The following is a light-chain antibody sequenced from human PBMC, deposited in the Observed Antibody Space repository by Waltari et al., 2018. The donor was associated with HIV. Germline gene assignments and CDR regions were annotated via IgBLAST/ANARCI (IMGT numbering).Light chain of an antibody. J-gene: IGLJ2*01. CDR3: CSYAGSSTSVV. V-gene: IGLV2-23*02. Sequence: QSALTQSASVSGSPGQSIPISCTGTSRDFVSYNLFSCYQHHPGKAPKRMIYEVNKRPSGVSNRFSGSKSGNTASLTISGLQAEDEADYYCCSYAGSSTSVVFGGGTKLTVL. CDR1: SRDFVSYNL. CDR2: EVN.